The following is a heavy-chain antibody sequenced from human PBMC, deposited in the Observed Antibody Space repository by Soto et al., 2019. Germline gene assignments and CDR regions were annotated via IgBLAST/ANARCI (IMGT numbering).Heavy chain of an antibody. CDR2: ISDFNGYT. CDR1: GYIFNKYG. CDR3: ARGRGVVIPAGTPDAFDV. V-gene: IGHV1-18*01. J-gene: IGHJ3*01. D-gene: IGHD2-21*01. Sequence: ASVKVSCKASGYIFNKYGFNWVRQAPGQGLEWMGRISDFNGYTNFAQKFQGRVTLTTDTSTNTAYMELSSLRSDDTAIYYCARGRGVVIPAGTPDAFDVWGQGTMVTVSS.